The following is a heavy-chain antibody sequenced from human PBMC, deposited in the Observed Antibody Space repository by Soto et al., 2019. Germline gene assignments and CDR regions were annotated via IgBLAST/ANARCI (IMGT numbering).Heavy chain of an antibody. CDR2: IWYDGTNK. J-gene: IGHJ4*02. D-gene: IGHD3-10*01. CDR1: RFIFRSYG. V-gene: IGHV3-33*01. Sequence: QVQLVESGGGVVQPGRSLRLSCAASRFIFRSYGMHWVRQAPGKGLEWVAFIWYDGTNKFYADSVKGRFTISRDNSKNTRFLHMDRLRAEGTALYYCASEADSGLLWFGNPVHWGQGTLVTVSS. CDR3: ASEADSGLLWFGNPVH.